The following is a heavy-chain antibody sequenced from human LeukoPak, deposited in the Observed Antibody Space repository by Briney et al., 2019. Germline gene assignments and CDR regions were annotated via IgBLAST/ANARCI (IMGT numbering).Heavy chain of an antibody. Sequence: GGSLRLSCAAFGFTFSSYAMSWVRQAPGKGLEWVSAISGSGGSTYYADSVKGRFTISRDNSKNTLYLQMNSLRAEDTAVYYCAKRETYYDFWSGYYLDYWGQGTLVTVSS. CDR1: GFTFSSYA. V-gene: IGHV3-23*01. D-gene: IGHD3-3*01. J-gene: IGHJ4*02. CDR2: ISGSGGST. CDR3: AKRETYYDFWSGYYLDY.